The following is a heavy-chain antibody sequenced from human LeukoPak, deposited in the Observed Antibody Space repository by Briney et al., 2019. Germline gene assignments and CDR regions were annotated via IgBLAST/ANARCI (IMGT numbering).Heavy chain of an antibody. D-gene: IGHD2-15*01. CDR1: GFSFSSFW. CDR2: IKYDGRET. Sequence: GGSLRLSCAASGFSFSSFWMSWVRQAPGKGLEWVANIKYDGRETVYLDSVRGRLTISRDNAKNSLYLQMNSLRVDDTAVYYCARGEGATLTTYRFDYWGQGTLVTVSS. CDR3: ARGEGATLTTYRFDY. V-gene: IGHV3-7*01. J-gene: IGHJ4*02.